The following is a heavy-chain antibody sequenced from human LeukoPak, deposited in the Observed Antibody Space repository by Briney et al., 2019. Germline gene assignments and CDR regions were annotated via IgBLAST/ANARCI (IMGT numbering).Heavy chain of an antibody. D-gene: IGHD5-18*01. CDR2: INPNSGGT. CDR3: ARYHTAMATGYYYYYYMDV. V-gene: IGHV1-2*02. Sequence: ASVKVSCKASGYTFTGYYMHWVRQAPGQGLEWMGWINPNSGGTNYAQKFQGRVTMTRDTSISTAYMELSRLRSDDTAVYYCARYHTAMATGYYYYYYMDVWGKGTTLTVSS. CDR1: GYTFTGYY. J-gene: IGHJ6*03.